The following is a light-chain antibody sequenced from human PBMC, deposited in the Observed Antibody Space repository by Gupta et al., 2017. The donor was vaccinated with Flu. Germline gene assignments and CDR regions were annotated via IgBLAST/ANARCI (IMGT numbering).Light chain of an antibody. CDR2: ENK. Sequence: KVTITCTGRSANIGNNDVAWYQQNPGTTPNLLIYENKKRPSGIPDRFSGSKSGTTATLGITGVQTGDEADYYWGTWDSRGSDGVFGGGTQLTVL. J-gene: IGLJ7*01. CDR1: SANIGNND. V-gene: IGLV1-51*01. CDR3: GTWDSRGSDGV.